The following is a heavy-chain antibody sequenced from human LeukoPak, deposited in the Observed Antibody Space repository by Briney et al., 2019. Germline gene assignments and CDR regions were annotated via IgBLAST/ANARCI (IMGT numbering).Heavy chain of an antibody. V-gene: IGHV1-24*01. CDR2: FDPEDGET. J-gene: IGHJ6*02. CDR1: GYTLTELS. D-gene: IGHD5-12*01. CDR3: ATYKWLSRYYGMDV. Sequence: ASVKVSCKVSGYTLTELSMHWVRQAPGKGLEWMGGFDPEDGETIYAQKFQGRVTMTEDTSTDTAYMELSSLRSEDTAVYYCATYKWLSRYYGMDVWGQGTTVTVSS.